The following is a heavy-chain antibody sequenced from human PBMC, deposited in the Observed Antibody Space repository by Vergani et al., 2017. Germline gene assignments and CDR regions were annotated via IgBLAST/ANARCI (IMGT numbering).Heavy chain of an antibody. V-gene: IGHV1-69*12. J-gene: IGHJ3*02. CDR2: IIPIFGTA. CDR1: GGTFSSYA. Sequence: QVQLVQSGAEVKKPGSSVKVSCKASGGTFSSYAISWVRQAPGQGLEWMGGIIPIFGTANYAPKFQGRVTITADESTSTAYMELRSLKSEDTAVYYCAEYYYDSSGYSTHDSFDIWGQGTMVTVSS. CDR3: AEYYYDSSGYSTHDSFDI. D-gene: IGHD3-22*01.